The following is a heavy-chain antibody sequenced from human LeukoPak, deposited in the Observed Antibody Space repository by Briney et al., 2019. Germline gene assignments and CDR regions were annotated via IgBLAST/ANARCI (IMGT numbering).Heavy chain of an antibody. CDR1: GFRFSTYW. J-gene: IGHJ4*02. D-gene: IGHD2-8*02. CDR2: IKEDGSES. V-gene: IGHV3-7*01. CDR3: ARYWYRSYDY. Sequence: GGSLRLSCRATGFRFSTYWMSWVRQAPGKGLEWVANIKEDGSESFYMDSVKGRFSISRDNANNLLYLQMNSLRTEDTAVYYCARYWYRSYDYWGKGTVVTVSS.